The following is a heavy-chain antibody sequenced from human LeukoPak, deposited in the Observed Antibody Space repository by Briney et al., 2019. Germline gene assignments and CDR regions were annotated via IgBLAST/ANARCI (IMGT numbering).Heavy chain of an antibody. CDR3: AKGRGIQLWFDY. D-gene: IGHD5-18*01. CDR1: GGSFSGYY. CDR2: INHSGST. J-gene: IGHJ4*02. V-gene: IGHV4-34*01. Sequence: SETLSLTCAVYGGSFSGYYWSWIRQPPGKGLEWIGEINHSGSTNYNPSLKSRVTISVDTSKNQFSLKLSSVTAADTAVYYCAKGRGIQLWFDYWGQGTLVTVSS.